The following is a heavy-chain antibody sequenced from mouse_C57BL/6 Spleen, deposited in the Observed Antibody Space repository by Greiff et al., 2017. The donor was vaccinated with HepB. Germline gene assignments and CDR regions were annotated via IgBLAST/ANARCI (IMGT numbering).Heavy chain of an antibody. D-gene: IGHD2-5*01. V-gene: IGHV1-66*01. CDR2: IYPGSGNT. J-gene: IGHJ1*03. CDR1: GYSFTSYY. Sequence: VQLQESGPELVKPGASVKISCKASGYSFTSYYIHWVKQRPGQGLEWIGWIYPGSGNTKYNEKFKGKATLTADTSSSTAYMQLSSLTSEDSAVYYCAREDYSNWYFDVWGTGTTVTVSS. CDR3: AREDYSNWYFDV.